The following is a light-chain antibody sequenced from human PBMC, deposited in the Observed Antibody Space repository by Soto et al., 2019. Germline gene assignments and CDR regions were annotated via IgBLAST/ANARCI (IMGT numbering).Light chain of an antibody. CDR1: SSDVGGYDY. J-gene: IGLJ1*01. V-gene: IGLV2-14*01. CDR3: SSYSISTAYL. CDR2: EVN. Sequence: QSALTQPASVSGSPGQSITISCTGTSSDVGGYDYVSWYQLHPGKAPRLMVFEVNNRPSGVSYRFSGSKSGNTAPLTISGRQAEDEADYFCSSYSISTAYLFGTRTKVTVL.